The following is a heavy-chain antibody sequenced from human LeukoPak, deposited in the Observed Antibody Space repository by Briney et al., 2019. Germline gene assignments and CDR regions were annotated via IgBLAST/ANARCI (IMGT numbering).Heavy chain of an antibody. CDR1: GGTFSSYA. J-gene: IGHJ5*02. CDR3: ARDFGQQLTSNWFDP. Sequence: SVKVSCKASGGTFSSYAISWVRQAPGQGLEWMGGIIPIFNTANYAQKFQGRVTITADKSTSTAYMELSSLRSEDTAVYYCARDFGQQLTSNWFDPWGQGTLVTVSS. CDR2: IIPIFNTA. V-gene: IGHV1-69*06. D-gene: IGHD6-13*01.